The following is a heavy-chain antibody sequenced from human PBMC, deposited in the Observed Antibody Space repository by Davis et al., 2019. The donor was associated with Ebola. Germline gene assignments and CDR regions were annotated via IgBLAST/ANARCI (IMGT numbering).Heavy chain of an antibody. V-gene: IGHV3-74*01. CDR1: GFTFSSYW. J-gene: IGHJ4*02. D-gene: IGHD5-24*01. Sequence: GESLKISCAASGFTFSSYWMHWVRQAPGKGLVWVSRINSDGSSTSYADSVKGRFTISRDNAKNTLYLQMNSLRAEDTAVYYCAREIVEMATILWTNFDYWGQGTLVTVSS. CDR3: AREIVEMATILWTNFDY. CDR2: INSDGSST.